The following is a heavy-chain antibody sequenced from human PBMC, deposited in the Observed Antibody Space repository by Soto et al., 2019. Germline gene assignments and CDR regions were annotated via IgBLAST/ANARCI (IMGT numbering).Heavy chain of an antibody. J-gene: IGHJ6*02. CDR2: IFSNDEK. CDR1: RCPLRNSRIG. V-gene: IGHV2-26*01. D-gene: IGHD1-26*01. Sequence: PTLVYPPETLTLTCPVSRCPLRNSRIGFRWISEPPWQSLEWLANIFSNDEKSYRTFLKNRLTISKDTSRSQVVLTLTNIDPLDTATYYCARVHSEVRLSYFYYAMDVWGQGITVTVSS. CDR3: ARVHSEVRLSYFYYAMDV.